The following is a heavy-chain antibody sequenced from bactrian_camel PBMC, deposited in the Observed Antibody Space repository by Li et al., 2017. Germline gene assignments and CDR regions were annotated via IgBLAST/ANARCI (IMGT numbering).Heavy chain of an antibody. Sequence: HVQLVESGGGSALAGGSVRLSCAASGYTFNTYSWFRQAPGQEREGVAAIDADGTTSYADSVKGRFTISEDNAKNTLYPQMNSLAPEDTAMYYCAADPYRGGYCSASDEYEYWGQGTQVTVS. CDR2: IDADGTT. D-gene: IGHD2*01. CDR3: AADPYRGGYCSASDEYEY. V-gene: IGHV3S26*01. J-gene: IGHJ4*01. CDR1: GYTFNTY.